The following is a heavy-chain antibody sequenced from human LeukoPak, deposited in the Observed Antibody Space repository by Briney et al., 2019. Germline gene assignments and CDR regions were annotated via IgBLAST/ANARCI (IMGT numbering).Heavy chain of an antibody. CDR3: ARARSSYGYGDAFDI. J-gene: IGHJ3*02. CDR1: GGPLSRYH. D-gene: IGHD5-18*01. Sequence: SEPLTLPCSVSGGPLSRYHGIWMPHPAEKGLEWFGHIYTSGSPNYNPHLKSRVTMSVDTSKNQFSLKLSSVTAADTAVYYCARARSSYGYGDAFDIWGQGTMVTVSS. V-gene: IGHV4-4*07. CDR2: IYTSGSP.